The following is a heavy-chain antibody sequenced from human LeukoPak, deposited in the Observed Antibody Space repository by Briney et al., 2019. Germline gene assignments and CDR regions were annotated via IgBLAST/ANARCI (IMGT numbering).Heavy chain of an antibody. Sequence: PGGSLRLSCAASGFIFSSYSMNWVRQAPGKGLEWVSYISNSSSTIYYADSVKGRFTISRDNAKNSLYLQMNSLRAEDTAVYFCARDEDPTYYEDWGQGTLVTVSS. CDR3: ARDEDPTYYED. CDR2: ISNSSSTI. CDR1: GFIFSSYS. V-gene: IGHV3-48*01. J-gene: IGHJ4*02.